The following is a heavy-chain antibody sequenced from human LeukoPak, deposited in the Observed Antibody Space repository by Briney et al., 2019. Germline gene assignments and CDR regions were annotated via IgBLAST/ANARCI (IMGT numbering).Heavy chain of an antibody. V-gene: IGHV4-39*01. D-gene: IGHD3/OR15-3a*01. J-gene: IGHJ4*02. CDR3: ARLDYDFWNGFYDF. CDR2: IYYSGST. Sequence: GSLRLSCAASGFTVSSNYMSWVRQAPGKGLEWIGSIYYSGSTFYNPSLRSRVTISVDTSEDQFSLGLTSVTAADTALYYCARLDYDFWNGFYDFWGQGILVTVSS. CDR1: GFTVSSNY.